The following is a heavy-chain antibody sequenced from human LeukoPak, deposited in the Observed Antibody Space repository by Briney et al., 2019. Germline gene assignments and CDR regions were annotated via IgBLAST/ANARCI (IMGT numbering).Heavy chain of an antibody. CDR2: IYSGGKT. CDR3: AKDQKGIVGATLDY. D-gene: IGHD1-26*01. J-gene: IGHJ4*02. V-gene: IGHV3-53*01. CDR1: GFTVSSNS. Sequence: GGSLRLSCTVSGFTVSSNSWSWVRQAPGKGLEWVSFIYSGGKTHSSDSVKGRFTISRDNSKNTLYLQMSSLRAEDTAVYYCAKDQKGIVGATLDYWGQGTLVTVSS.